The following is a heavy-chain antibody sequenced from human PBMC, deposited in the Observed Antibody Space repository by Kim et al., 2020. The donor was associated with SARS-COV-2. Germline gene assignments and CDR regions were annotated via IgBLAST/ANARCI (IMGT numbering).Heavy chain of an antibody. Sequence: SETLSLTCAVSGGSISSSNWWSWVRQPPGKGLEWIGEIYHSGSTNYNPSLKSRVTISVDKSKNQFSLKLSSVTAADTAVYYCATRVLIGPKTAAGPGWFDPWGQGTLVTVSS. CDR2: IYHSGST. D-gene: IGHD6-13*01. CDR3: ATRVLIGPKTAAGPGWFDP. CDR1: GGSISSSNW. J-gene: IGHJ5*02. V-gene: IGHV4-4*02.